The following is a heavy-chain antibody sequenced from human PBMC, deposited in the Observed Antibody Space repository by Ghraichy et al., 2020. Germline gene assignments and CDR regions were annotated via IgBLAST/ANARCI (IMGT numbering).Heavy chain of an antibody. CDR3: AHGVRLYKEDYYYYNMDV. CDR2: IYWNDDK. J-gene: IGHJ6*02. V-gene: IGHV2-5*01. Sequence: SGPTLVKPTQTLTLTCTFSGFSLSTSGVGVGWIRQPPGKALEWLALIYWNDDKRYSPSLQSRLTITKDTSKNQVVLTMTNMDPVDTATYYCAHGVRLYKEDYYYYNMDVWGQGTTVTVSS. D-gene: IGHD3-10*01. CDR1: GFSLSTSGVG.